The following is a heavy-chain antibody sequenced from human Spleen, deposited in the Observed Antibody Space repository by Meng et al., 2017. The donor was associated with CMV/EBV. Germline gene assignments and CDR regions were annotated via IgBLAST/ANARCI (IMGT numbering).Heavy chain of an antibody. CDR2: SSWNSDNI. J-gene: IGHJ6*02. Sequence: SLKISCAVSGFTFDDFDMHWVRQAPGKGLEWVAGSSWNSDNIGYADSVKGRFTISRDNAKKSLYLQMDSLRAEDTAVFYCARSYPNFYYSMDVWGRGTTVTVSS. CDR3: ARSYPNFYYSMDV. V-gene: IGHV3-9*01. CDR1: GFTFDDFD. D-gene: IGHD2-2*01.